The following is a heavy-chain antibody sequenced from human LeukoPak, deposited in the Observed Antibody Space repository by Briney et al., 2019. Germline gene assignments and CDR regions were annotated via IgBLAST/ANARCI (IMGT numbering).Heavy chain of an antibody. CDR2: IRYDGSDK. D-gene: IGHD3-10*01. Sequence: PGGSLRLSCAASGFTFSIYDIHWVRQAPDKGVEGVAVIRYDGSDKFYADSVKGRFTVSRDNSKNTLYLQLNSLRAEDTAVYFCARGGYLGSGNYYDDYWGQGTLVTVSS. V-gene: IGHV3-33*01. J-gene: IGHJ4*02. CDR3: ARGGYLGSGNYYDDY. CDR1: GFTFSIYD.